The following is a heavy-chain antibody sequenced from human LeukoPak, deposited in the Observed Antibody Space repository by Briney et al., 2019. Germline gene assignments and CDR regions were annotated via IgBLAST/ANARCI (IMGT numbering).Heavy chain of an antibody. V-gene: IGHV4-39*01. J-gene: IGHJ5*02. CDR1: GGSISSSSYY. CDR2: IYSSGST. CDR3: ARARPTDIVVVPAAEGWFDP. D-gene: IGHD2-2*01. Sequence: SETLSLTCTVSGGSISSSSYYWGRIRQPPGKGLEWIGSIYSSGSTYYNPSLKSRVTISVDTSKNQFSLKLSSVTAADTAVYYCARARPTDIVVVPAAEGWFDPWGQGTLVTVSS.